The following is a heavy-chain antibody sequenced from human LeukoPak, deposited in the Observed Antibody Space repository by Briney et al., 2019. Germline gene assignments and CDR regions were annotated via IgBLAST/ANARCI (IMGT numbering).Heavy chain of an antibody. CDR1: GITFSSYW. CDR3: ASRSSVAASGPG. Sequence: GGSLRLSCAASGITFSSYWMSWVRQAPGKGPEWVANINQDGSEKYYVDSVKGRFTISRDNAKNSLYLQMSSLRAEDTALYYCASRSSVAASGPGWGQGTLVTVSS. V-gene: IGHV3-7*01. J-gene: IGHJ4*02. CDR2: INQDGSEK. D-gene: IGHD2-15*01.